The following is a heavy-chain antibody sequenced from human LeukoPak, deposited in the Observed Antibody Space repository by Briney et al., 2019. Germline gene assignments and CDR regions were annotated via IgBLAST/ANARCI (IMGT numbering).Heavy chain of an antibody. D-gene: IGHD3-9*01. V-gene: IGHV3-23*01. Sequence: PGGSLRLSCVVSGLTFGSYDMTWVRQAPGKGLEWVSAISGSGGSTYYADSVKGRFTISRDNSKNTLYLQMNSLRAEDTAVYYCAKEVRYDILTGYASWGQGTLVTVSS. CDR3: AKEVRYDILTGYAS. CDR1: GLTFGSYD. J-gene: IGHJ5*02. CDR2: ISGSGGST.